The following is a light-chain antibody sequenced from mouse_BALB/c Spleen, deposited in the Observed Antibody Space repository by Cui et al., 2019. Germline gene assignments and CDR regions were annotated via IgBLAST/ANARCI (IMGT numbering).Light chain of an antibody. J-gene: IGKJ4*01. Sequence: QIVLTQSPAIMSASPGEKVTITCSASSSVSYMHWFQQKPGTSPKLWIYSTSNLASGVPARFSGSGSGTSYSLTISRMEAEDAATYYCQQRSSYPFTFGSGTKFEIK. CDR2: STS. V-gene: IGKV4-57*01. CDR3: QQRSSYPFT. CDR1: SSVSY.